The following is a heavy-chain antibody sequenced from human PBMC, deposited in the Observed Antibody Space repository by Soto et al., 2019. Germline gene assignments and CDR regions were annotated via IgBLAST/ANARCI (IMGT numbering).Heavy chain of an antibody. CDR2: IRSKAYGGPT. Sequence: GGSLRLSCTASGFTFGDYAMSWFRQAPGKGLEWVGFIRSKAYGGPTEYAASVKGRFTISRDDSKSIAYLQMNSLKTEETTVYNCTSHHTNAYYHGSVSSLVVWYQGTTVTVS. J-gene: IGHJ6*02. CDR1: GFTFGDYA. D-gene: IGHD3-10*01. CDR3: TSHHTNAYYHGSVSSLVV. V-gene: IGHV3-49*03.